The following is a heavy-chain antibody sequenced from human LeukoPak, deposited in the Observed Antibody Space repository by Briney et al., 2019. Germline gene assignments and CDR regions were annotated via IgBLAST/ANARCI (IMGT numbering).Heavy chain of an antibody. CDR2: LSYDGSNK. Sequence: GGSLRLSCAASGFTFSSYAMHWVRQAPGKGLEWVAVLSYDGSNKYYADSVKGRFTISRDNSKNTLYLQMNSLRAEDTAVYYCAKWGCSGGSCYPFDYWGQGTLVTVSS. CDR1: GFTFSSYA. CDR3: AKWGCSGGSCYPFDY. J-gene: IGHJ4*02. V-gene: IGHV3-30*04. D-gene: IGHD2-15*01.